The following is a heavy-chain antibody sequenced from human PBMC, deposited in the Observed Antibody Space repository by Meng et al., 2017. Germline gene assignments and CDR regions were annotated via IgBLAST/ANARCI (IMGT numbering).Heavy chain of an antibody. Sequence: SETLSLTCAVYGGSFSGYYWSWIRQPPGKGLEWIGEINHSGSTNCNPSLKSRVTISVDTSKNQFSLKLSSVTAADTAVYYCARGVGIAAAGTVFDYWGQGTLVTVSS. CDR2: INHSGST. V-gene: IGHV4-34*01. D-gene: IGHD6-13*01. J-gene: IGHJ4*02. CDR1: GGSFSGYY. CDR3: ARGVGIAAAGTVFDY.